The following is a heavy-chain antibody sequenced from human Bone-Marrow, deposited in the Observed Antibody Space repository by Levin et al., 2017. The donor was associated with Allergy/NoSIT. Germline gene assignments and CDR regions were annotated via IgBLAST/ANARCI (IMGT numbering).Heavy chain of an antibody. J-gene: IGHJ4*02. CDR2: ISFDGSNK. D-gene: IGHD4-17*01. Sequence: GGSLRLSCVVSGIRFSTSAMHWVRQAPGKGLVWVSVISFDGSNKFYGDSVKGRFTISRDNSINTLYLQMDSLTPDDTGVYYCARGKYGDLLDYWGQGALVTVSP. CDR3: ARGKYGDLLDY. CDR1: GIRFSTSA. V-gene: IGHV3-30*04.